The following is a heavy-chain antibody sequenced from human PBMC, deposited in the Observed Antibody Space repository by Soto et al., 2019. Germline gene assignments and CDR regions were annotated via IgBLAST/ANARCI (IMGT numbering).Heavy chain of an antibody. CDR2: ISSSGSTI. V-gene: IGHV3-48*03. CDR3: ARDWVSGSTRVFDI. CDR1: GFTFSSYE. J-gene: IGHJ3*02. D-gene: IGHD1-7*01. Sequence: GGSLRLSCAASGFTFSSYEMNWVRQAPGKGLEWVSYISSSGSTIYYANSVKGRFTIARDNAKNSLYLQMNSLRAEDTAVYYCARDWVSGSTRVFDILGQGKIGPVSS.